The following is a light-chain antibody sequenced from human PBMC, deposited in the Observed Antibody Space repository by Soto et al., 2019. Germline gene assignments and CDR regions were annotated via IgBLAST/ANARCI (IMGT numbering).Light chain of an antibody. V-gene: IGKV3-15*01. CDR1: QPFSPN. J-gene: IGKJ2*01. CDR2: SAS. CDR3: QQYNKWPNT. Sequence: EEVRRQFPVPLSGSPGEGAPSSGGPSQPFSPNLACNHQKPGQAPRLLFYSASSRATGLPARFSGSGSGTEFTLTISSLESEDLGVYYCQQYNKWPNTFGQGTRLEMK.